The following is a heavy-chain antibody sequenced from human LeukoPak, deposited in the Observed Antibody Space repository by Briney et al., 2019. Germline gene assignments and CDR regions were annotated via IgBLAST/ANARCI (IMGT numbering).Heavy chain of an antibody. J-gene: IGHJ4*02. CDR1: GFTFSSYW. CDR3: ARDGRAFTFPGSYYNPDY. V-gene: IGHV3-7*01. Sequence: GGSLRLSCAASGFTFSSYWMSWVRQAPGEGLEWVTNIKQEGSEKYYVDSVKGRFTISRDNAKNSLYLQMNSLRAEDTAVYYCARDGRAFTFPGSYYNPDYWGQGTLVTVSS. CDR2: IKQEGSEK. D-gene: IGHD3-10*01.